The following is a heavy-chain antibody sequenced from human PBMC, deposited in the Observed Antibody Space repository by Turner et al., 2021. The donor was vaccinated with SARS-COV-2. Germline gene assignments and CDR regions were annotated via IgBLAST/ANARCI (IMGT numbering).Heavy chain of an antibody. CDR1: GGSFSTYY. Sequence: QVQLQQWGAGLVKPSETLALTCGVSGGSFSTYYWSVNRQSPGKGLEWIAVIKRSRNTNYSASLKSRVTISVDTPKRQISLNMTSVTAADTAIYFCARGQSRGFYGSGSRRFDYWGQGTQVTVSS. CDR2: IKRSRNT. CDR3: ARGQSRGFYGSGSRRFDY. D-gene: IGHD3-10*01. V-gene: IGHV4-34*01. J-gene: IGHJ4*02.